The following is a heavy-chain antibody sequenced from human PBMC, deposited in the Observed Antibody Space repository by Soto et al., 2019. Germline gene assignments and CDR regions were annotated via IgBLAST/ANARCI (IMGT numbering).Heavy chain of an antibody. CDR3: ARGNVVVSGVSKLFDY. J-gene: IGHJ4*02. D-gene: IGHD2-15*01. V-gene: IGHV3-23*01. CDR2: ISGSSGSA. Sequence: GGSLRLSCAASGFTFSNYAMNWVRQAPGKGLEWVSTISGSSGSAYYADSVKDRFTISRDNSKYTLYLQMNSLRSEDTAVYYCARGNVVVSGVSKLFDYWGQGTLVNVSS. CDR1: GFTFSNYA.